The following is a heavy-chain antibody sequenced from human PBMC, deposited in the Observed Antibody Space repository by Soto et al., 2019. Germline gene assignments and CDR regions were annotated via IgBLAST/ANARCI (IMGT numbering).Heavy chain of an antibody. CDR2: IIPVFGTV. CDR1: GGTFSNYA. CDR3: ARDKPYTKRFGNWFEP. J-gene: IGHJ5*02. V-gene: IGHV1-69*01. D-gene: IGHD2-2*02. Sequence: QVRLVQSGAEVKKPGSSVKVSCKASGGTFSNYAITWLRLAPGQGLEWLGGIIPVFGTVNYAQKFQGRVTLTADESTSTAYMEVNRLRSEDTAVYYWARDKPYTKRFGNWFEPWGQGTLVIVS.